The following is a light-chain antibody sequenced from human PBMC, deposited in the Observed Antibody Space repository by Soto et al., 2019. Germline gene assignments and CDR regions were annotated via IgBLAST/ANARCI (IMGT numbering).Light chain of an antibody. CDR2: GAS. V-gene: IGKV1-5*01. J-gene: IGKJ1*01. CDR1: QSIRHY. Sequence: DIQMTQSPPTLSASVGDRVTITCRASQSIRHYLAWYQQMPGKAPKLLIYGASTLQSGVPSGFSGSGSGTEFTLTISGLQPDDFGTYFCQHHNSYSQTFGQGTKVDIK. CDR3: QHHNSYSQT.